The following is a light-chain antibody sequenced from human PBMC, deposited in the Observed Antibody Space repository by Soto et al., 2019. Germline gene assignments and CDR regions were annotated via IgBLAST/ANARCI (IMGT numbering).Light chain of an antibody. J-gene: IGKJ5*01. Sequence: DIQMTQSPSSLSASVGDRVTITCQASQDISNYLNWYQQKPGKAPKLLIYDASNLETGVPSRFSGSGPGTDFTFTISSLQPEDIATYYCQQYDNPLTFGQGTRLEIK. CDR1: QDISNY. CDR3: QQYDNPLT. V-gene: IGKV1-33*01. CDR2: DAS.